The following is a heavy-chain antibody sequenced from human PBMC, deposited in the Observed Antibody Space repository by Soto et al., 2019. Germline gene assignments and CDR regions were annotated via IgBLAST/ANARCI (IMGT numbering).Heavy chain of an antibody. D-gene: IGHD3-16*01. CDR3: GTGGGNFDQ. J-gene: IGHJ4*02. V-gene: IGHV3-7*02. Sequence: EVQLVESGGGLVQPGGSLRLTCAASGFTLSGYWMSWVRQAPGKGLEWVANVKQDGSNKYYVDSGKGRFTISRDNAKNLPDLQVNCRGGRLWVWDLCGTGGGNFDQWGQGTLVTVSS. CDR1: GFTLSGYW. CDR2: VKQDGSNK.